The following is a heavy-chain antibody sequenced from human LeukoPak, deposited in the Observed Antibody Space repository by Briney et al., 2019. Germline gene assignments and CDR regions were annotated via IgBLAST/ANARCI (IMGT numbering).Heavy chain of an antibody. V-gene: IGHV3-21*01. Sequence: GGSLRLSCAASGFTFSSYSMNWVRQAPGKGLEWVSSISSSSSYIYYADTVKGRFTISRDNAKNSLYLQMNSLRAEDTAVYYCAGQGGWLGPFDPWGQGTLVTVSS. CDR1: GFTFSSYS. D-gene: IGHD6-19*01. CDR2: ISSSSSYI. CDR3: AGQGGWLGPFDP. J-gene: IGHJ5*02.